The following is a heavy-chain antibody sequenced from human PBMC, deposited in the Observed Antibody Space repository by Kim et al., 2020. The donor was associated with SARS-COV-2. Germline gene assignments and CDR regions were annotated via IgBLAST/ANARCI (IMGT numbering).Heavy chain of an antibody. CDR1: GFTFDHSS. Sequence: GGSLRLSCAASGFTFDHSSMPRCRHNPGILMAGVGTRRLKRETKYYADSVKGRFTISIDNSKNSLFLQMNSLRTEDTALYYCVRASGWLPRYWGQGTLVTVSS. V-gene: IGHV3-43*02. CDR3: VRASGWLPRY. D-gene: IGHD6-19*01. CDR2: RRLKRETK. J-gene: IGHJ4*02.